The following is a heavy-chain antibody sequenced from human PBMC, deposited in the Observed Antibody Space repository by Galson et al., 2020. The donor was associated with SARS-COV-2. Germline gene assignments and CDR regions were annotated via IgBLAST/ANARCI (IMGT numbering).Heavy chain of an antibody. CDR3: ARESRWELYFDH. D-gene: IGHD1-26*01. V-gene: IGHV4-61*02. CDR2: IYTSGST. Sequence: SETLSLTCTVSGGSISSRSYYWSWLRQPAGKGLEWIGRIYTSGSTNYNPSLKSRVTISVDTSKNQFSLKLSSVTAADTAVYYCARESRWELYFDHWGQGTLVTVSS. J-gene: IGHJ4*02. CDR1: GGSISSRSYY.